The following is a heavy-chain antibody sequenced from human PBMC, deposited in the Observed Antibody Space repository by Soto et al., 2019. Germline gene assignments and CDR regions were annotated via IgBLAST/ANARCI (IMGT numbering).Heavy chain of an antibody. CDR2: ISGSGGST. J-gene: IGHJ4*02. Sequence: VGSMRLSCAASGYTFSSYAMSWVRQAPGKGLEWVSAISGSGGSTYYADSVKGRFTISRDNSKNTLYLQMNSLRAEDTAVYYCAYSSTPFDYWGQGTLVTVSS. CDR1: GYTFSSYA. V-gene: IGHV3-23*01. CDR3: AYSSTPFDY. D-gene: IGHD6-13*01.